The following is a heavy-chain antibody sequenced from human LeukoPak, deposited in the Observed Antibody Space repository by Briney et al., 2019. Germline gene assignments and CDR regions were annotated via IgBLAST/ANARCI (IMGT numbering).Heavy chain of an antibody. CDR1: GFTFISYG. V-gene: IGHV3-74*01. Sequence: PGGSLRLSCAVSGFTFISYGMQWVRQAPGKGLAWVSRINTDGSSTTYADSVKGRFTISRDNAKNTLYLQMNSLGAEDTAVYYCARELPREVTLDYWGQGTLVTVSS. D-gene: IGHD2-21*02. CDR3: ARELPREVTLDY. CDR2: INTDGSST. J-gene: IGHJ4*01.